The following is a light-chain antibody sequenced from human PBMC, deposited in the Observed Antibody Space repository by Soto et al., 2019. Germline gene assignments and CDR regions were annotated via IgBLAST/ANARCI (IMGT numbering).Light chain of an antibody. CDR3: QQRSNWLT. CDR1: QSVSSY. CDR2: DAS. V-gene: IGKV3-11*01. J-gene: IGKJ4*01. Sequence: EIVMTQSPATLSVSPGETASLSCRASQSVSSYLAWYQQKPGQAPRLLIYDASNRATGIPARFSGSGSGTDFTLTISSLEPEDFAVYYCQQRSNWLTFGGGTKV.